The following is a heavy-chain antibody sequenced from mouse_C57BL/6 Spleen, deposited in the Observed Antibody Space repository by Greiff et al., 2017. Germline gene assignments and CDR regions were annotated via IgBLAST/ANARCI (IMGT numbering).Heavy chain of an antibody. V-gene: IGHV1-18*01. CDR1: GYTFTDYN. CDR2: INPNNGGT. CDR3: ARVDYSNHYYAMDY. Sequence: VQLQQSGPELVKPGASVKIPCKASGYTFTDYNMDWVKQSHGKSLEWIGDINPNNGGTIYNQKFKGKATLTVDKSSSTAYMELRSLTSEDTAVYYWARVDYSNHYYAMDYWGQGTSVTVSS. J-gene: IGHJ4*01. D-gene: IGHD2-5*01.